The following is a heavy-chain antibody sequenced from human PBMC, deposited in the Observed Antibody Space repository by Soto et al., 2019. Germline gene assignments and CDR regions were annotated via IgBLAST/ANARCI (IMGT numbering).Heavy chain of an antibody. V-gene: IGHV3-23*01. CDR2: ISGSGGST. D-gene: IGHD1-26*01. J-gene: IGHJ4*02. Sequence: GGSLRLSCAASGFTFDGYAMHWVRQAPGKGLEWVSAISGSGGSTYYADSVKGRFTISRDNSKNTLYLQMNSLRAEDTAVYYCAKAGYSGSYYSVYWGQGTLVTVSS. CDR3: AKAGYSGSYYSVY. CDR1: GFTFDGYA.